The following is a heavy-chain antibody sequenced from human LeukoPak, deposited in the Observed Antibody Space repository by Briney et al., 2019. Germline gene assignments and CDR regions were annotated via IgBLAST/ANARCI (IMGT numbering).Heavy chain of an antibody. CDR3: VTLGFWRRYFHN. CDR2: IYSADPDT. D-gene: IGHD3-3*01. J-gene: IGHJ4*02. Sequence: GESLKISCKGSGYSFTSYWIGWVRQMPGEDVEWMGIIYSADPDTRYSPSFQGQVTISADKSISTSYLQWSSLKASDTAMYYCVTLGFWRRYFHNWGQGTLVTVSS. V-gene: IGHV5-51*01. CDR1: GYSFTSYW.